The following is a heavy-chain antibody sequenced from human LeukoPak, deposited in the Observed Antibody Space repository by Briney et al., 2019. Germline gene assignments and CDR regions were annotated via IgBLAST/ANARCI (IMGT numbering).Heavy chain of an antibody. CDR3: ATSLGETYYYDSSGYGFDY. J-gene: IGHJ4*02. V-gene: IGHV1-69*04. CDR2: IIPILGIA. D-gene: IGHD3-22*01. CDR1: GGTFSSYA. Sequence: GASVKVSRKASGGTFSSYAISWVRQAPGQGLEWMGRIIPILGIANYAQKFQGRVTITADKSTSTAYMELSSLRSEDTAVYYCATSLGETYYYDSSGYGFDYWGQGTLVTVSS.